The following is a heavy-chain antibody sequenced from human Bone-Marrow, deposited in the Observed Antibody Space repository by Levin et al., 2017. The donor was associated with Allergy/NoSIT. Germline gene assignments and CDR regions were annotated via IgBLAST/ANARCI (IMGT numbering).Heavy chain of an antibody. V-gene: IGHV1-69*13. J-gene: IGHJ6*02. CDR2: IIPSFGTP. D-gene: IGHD3-22*01. CDR1: GDTFSNFF. CDR3: ARPTYSAYDHYAMDL. Sequence: SVKVSCRTSGDTFSNFFITWVRQVPGQGLEWMGGIIPSFGTPKYAQKFQGRVAITADEPSSTGFLELSNLRSEDTAIYYCARPTYSAYDHYAMDLWGQGTTVTVSS.